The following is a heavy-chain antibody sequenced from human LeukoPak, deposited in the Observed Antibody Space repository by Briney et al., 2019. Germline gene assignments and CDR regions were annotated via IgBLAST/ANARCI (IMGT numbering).Heavy chain of an antibody. CDR3: ARASYDSSGYLARSTWYFDY. Sequence: PGGSLRLSCAASGFTFSSYGMHWVRQAPGKGLEWVAVIWYDGSNKYYADSVKGRFTISRDNSKNTLYLQMNSLRAEDTAVYYCARASYDSSGYLARSTWYFDYWGQGTLVTVSS. CDR1: GFTFSSYG. D-gene: IGHD3-22*01. CDR2: IWYDGSNK. J-gene: IGHJ4*02. V-gene: IGHV3-33*01.